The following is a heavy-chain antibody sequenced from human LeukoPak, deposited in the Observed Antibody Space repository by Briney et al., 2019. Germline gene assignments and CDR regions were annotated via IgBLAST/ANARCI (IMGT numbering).Heavy chain of an antibody. CDR1: GFTFSNYA. CDR3: ATEGRSTTPGY. CDR2: ISYDGNRK. D-gene: IGHD6-13*01. J-gene: IGHJ4*02. Sequence: PGRSLRLSCAASGFTFSNYAMHWVRQAPGKGLEWVAVISYDGNRKYYADSVKGRFTISRDNTKNSLYLQMNSLRAEDTSVYYCATEGRSTTPGYWGQGTLVSVSS. V-gene: IGHV3-30-3*01.